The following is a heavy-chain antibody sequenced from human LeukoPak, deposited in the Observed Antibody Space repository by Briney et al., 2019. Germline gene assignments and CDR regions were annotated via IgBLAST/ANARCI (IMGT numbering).Heavy chain of an antibody. V-gene: IGHV1-24*01. CDR3: ASQSTRYCSGGSCSDYYYYMDV. D-gene: IGHD2-15*01. CDR1: GYTLTELS. CDR2: FDPEDGET. J-gene: IGHJ6*03. Sequence: ASVKVSCKVSGYTLTELSMHWVRQAPGKGLERMGGFDPEDGETIYEQKFQGRVTMTEDTSTDTAYMELSSLRSEDTAVYYCASQSTRYCSGGSCSDYYYYMDVWGKGTTVTVSS.